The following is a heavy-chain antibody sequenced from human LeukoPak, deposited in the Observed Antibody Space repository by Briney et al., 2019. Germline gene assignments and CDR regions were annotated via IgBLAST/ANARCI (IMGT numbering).Heavy chain of an antibody. J-gene: IGHJ5*02. CDR1: GGSISSSSYY. V-gene: IGHV4-39*07. CDR3: ARVLFPKYLIGTPYNWFDP. D-gene: IGHD1/OR15-1a*01. Sequence: SETLSLTCTVSGGSISSSSYYWGWIRQPLGKGLEWIGSIYYSGSTYYNPSLKSRVTISVDTSKNQFSLKLSSVTAADTAVYYCARVLFPKYLIGTPYNWFDPWGQGTLVTVSS. CDR2: IYYSGST.